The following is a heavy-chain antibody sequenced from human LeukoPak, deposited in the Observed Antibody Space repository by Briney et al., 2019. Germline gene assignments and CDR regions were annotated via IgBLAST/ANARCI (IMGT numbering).Heavy chain of an antibody. CDR1: GLTFSSYG. D-gene: IGHD3-10*01. CDR3: ARRDGELLNDYFDY. J-gene: IGHJ4*02. CDR2: ISSNGGTM. V-gene: IGHV3-48*01. Sequence: GGSLRLSCAASGLTFSSYGMSWVLQAPGKGLEWVSYISSNGGTMYYANSVKGRFAISRDNSKNTLYLQMNSLRAEDTAVYYCARRDGELLNDYFDYWGQGTLVTASS.